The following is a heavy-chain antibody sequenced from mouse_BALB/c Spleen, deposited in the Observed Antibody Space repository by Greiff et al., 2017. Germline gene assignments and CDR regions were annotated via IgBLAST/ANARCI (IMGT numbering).Heavy chain of an antibody. CDR1: GFTFSSYA. Sequence: DVHLVESGGGLVKPGGSLKLSCAASGFTFSSYAMSWVRQTPEKRLEWVASISSGGSTYYPDSVKGRFTISRDNARNILYLQMSSLRSEDTAMYYCARKGGLGAMDYWGQGTSVTVSS. V-gene: IGHV5-6-5*01. D-gene: IGHD1-1*02. J-gene: IGHJ4*01. CDR3: ARKGGLGAMDY. CDR2: ISSGGST.